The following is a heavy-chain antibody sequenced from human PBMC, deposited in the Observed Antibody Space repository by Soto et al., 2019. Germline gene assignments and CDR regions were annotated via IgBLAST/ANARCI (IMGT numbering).Heavy chain of an antibody. V-gene: IGHV5-51*01. CDR2: VYPGDPDI. D-gene: IGHD3-9*01. J-gene: IGHJ4*02. CDR1: GYFFTHFW. CDR3: TRSRYNKNHGAGSQDI. Sequence: GESLKISCEASGYFFTHFWIGWVRQMPGKGLEWMGYVYPGDPDIRYSPSFRGQVTISADKSISTAYLQMNSLRVEDTAVFYCTRSRYNKNHGAGSQDIWGQGTLVTVSS.